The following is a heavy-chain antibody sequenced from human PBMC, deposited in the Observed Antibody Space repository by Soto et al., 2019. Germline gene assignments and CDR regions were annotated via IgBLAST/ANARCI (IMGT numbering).Heavy chain of an antibody. CDR3: ARDLNGGYSGHDQGDY. D-gene: IGHD5-12*01. Sequence: GGSLRLSCAASGFTFSSYSMNWVRQAPGKGLEWVSYISSSSTIYYADSVKGRFTISRDNAKNSLYLQMNGLRAEDTAVYYCARDLNGGYSGHDQGDYWGQGTLVTVSS. J-gene: IGHJ4*02. CDR1: GFTFSSYS. V-gene: IGHV3-48*01. CDR2: ISSSSTI.